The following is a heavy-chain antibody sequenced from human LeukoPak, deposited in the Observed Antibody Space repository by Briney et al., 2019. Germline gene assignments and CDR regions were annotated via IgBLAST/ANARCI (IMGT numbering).Heavy chain of an antibody. Sequence: GGSLRLSCEASGFSLSSSWMHWVRQSPAKGLVWVARITSDGTDTKYADSVKGRFTISRDIAKNTLYLQMNSLRVEDTALYYCARERFHYDVWGQGTLVTVSS. CDR3: ARERFHYDV. J-gene: IGHJ4*02. D-gene: IGHD3-22*01. CDR1: GFSLSSSW. V-gene: IGHV3-74*01. CDR2: ITSDGTDT.